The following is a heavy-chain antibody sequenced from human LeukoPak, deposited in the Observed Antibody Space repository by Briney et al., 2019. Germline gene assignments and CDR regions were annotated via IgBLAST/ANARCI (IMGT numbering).Heavy chain of an antibody. J-gene: IGHJ3*02. CDR2: ISSRGSYT. V-gene: IGHV3-21*06. Sequence: GGSLRLSGAASGFTFSNYNMNWVRQAPGKGLEWVSYISSRGSYTYYADSVKGRFTISRDNAKNSLYLQMNSLRAEDTAVYYCTRIDAFDIWGQGTMVTVSS. CDR3: TRIDAFDI. CDR1: GFTFSNYN.